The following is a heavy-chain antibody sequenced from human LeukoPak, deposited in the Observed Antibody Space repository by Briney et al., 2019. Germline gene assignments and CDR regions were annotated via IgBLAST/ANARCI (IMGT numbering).Heavy chain of an antibody. J-gene: IGHJ4*02. V-gene: IGHV3-21*01. CDR3: ARDAAAGDY. D-gene: IGHD6-13*01. CDR2: ISSSSSYI. Sequence: GGSLRLSCAASGFTFSSYSMNWARQAPGKGLEWVSSISSSSSYIYYADSVKGRFTISKDNAKNSLYLQMNSLRAEDTAVYYCARDAAAGDYWGQGTLVTVSS. CDR1: GFTFSSYS.